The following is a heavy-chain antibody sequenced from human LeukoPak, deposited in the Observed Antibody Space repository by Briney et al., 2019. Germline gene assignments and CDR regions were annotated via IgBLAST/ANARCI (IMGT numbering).Heavy chain of an antibody. CDR3: ARSQPRRSILGIRGSNAFDV. J-gene: IGHJ3*01. CDR2: IYPDDSHI. Sequence: GESLKISCKGSGYNFTTSWIGWVRQMPGKGLEWMGIIYPDDSHIAYSPSFEGQVIISADKSISTAYLQWSSLKASDTAIYYCARSQPRRSILGIRGSNAFDVWGQGTMVTVSS. CDR1: GYNFTTSW. D-gene: IGHD1-26*01. V-gene: IGHV5-51*01.